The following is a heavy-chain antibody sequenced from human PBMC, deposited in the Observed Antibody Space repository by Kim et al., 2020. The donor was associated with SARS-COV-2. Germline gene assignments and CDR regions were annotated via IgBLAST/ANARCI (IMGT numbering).Heavy chain of an antibody. J-gene: IGHJ4*02. D-gene: IGHD6-13*01. CDR3: AVIATAGVDY. CDR1: GFTLSLYW. CDR2: INGDGSTT. Sequence: GGSLRLSCVASGFTLSLYWMYWVRQAPGKGLVLVSGINGDGSTTIYVDSVKGRFTISRDNARNTLSLQMNSLRAEDTAVYYCAVIATAGVDYWGQGTLVTVSS. V-gene: IGHV3-74*01.